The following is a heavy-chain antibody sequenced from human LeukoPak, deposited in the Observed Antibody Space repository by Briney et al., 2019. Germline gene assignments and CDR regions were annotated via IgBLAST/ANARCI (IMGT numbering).Heavy chain of an antibody. CDR1: GGSFSGYY. CDR2: INHSGST. V-gene: IGHV4-34*01. J-gene: IGHJ4*02. Sequence: KPSETLSLTCAVYGGSFSGYYWSWIRQPPGKGLEWIGEINHSGSTNYNPSLKSRVTISVDTSKNQFSLKLSSVTAADTAVYYCARSRDGYLQYYFDYWGQGTLVTVSS. D-gene: IGHD5-24*01. CDR3: ARSRDGYLQYYFDY.